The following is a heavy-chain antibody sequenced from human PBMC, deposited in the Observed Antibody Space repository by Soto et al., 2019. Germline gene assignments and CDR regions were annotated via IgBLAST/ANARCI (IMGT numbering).Heavy chain of an antibody. CDR3: ARDGNDCTSWVGLDA. D-gene: IGHD1-1*01. V-gene: IGHV4-31*03. CDR2: IYYSGTT. J-gene: IGHJ6*02. Sequence: QVHLQESGPGLVKTSQTLSLTCTVSGGSISSGGYYWTWIRQHPGKGLEWIGYIYYSGTTYYNLSLKSRVTISIDTSKNQFSPKLSSVTAADTAVYYCARDGNDCTSWVGLDAWGQGTTVTVSS. CDR1: GGSISSGGYY.